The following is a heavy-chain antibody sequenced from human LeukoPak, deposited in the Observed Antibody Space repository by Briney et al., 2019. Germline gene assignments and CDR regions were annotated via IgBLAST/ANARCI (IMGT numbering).Heavy chain of an antibody. D-gene: IGHD3-9*01. Sequence: PGGSLRLSCAASEFTFDDYAMHWVRQGPGKGLEWVSGISWTGGIIGYADSVKGRFTISRDNAKSSLYLQMNSLRAEDTAVYYCARDLYDILTGYYPYYFDYWGQGTLVTVSS. J-gene: IGHJ4*02. CDR1: EFTFDDYA. V-gene: IGHV3-9*01. CDR2: ISWTGGII. CDR3: ARDLYDILTGYYPYYFDY.